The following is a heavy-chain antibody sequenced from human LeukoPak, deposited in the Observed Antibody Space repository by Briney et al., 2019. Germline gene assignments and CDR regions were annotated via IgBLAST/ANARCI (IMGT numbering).Heavy chain of an antibody. CDR2: ISPYNGNT. CDR3: ARASTHRYNWKSGQLNDAFDI. V-gene: IGHV1-18*01. CDR1: GYTFTHYV. J-gene: IGHJ3*02. Sequence: ASLKVSCKPSGYTFTHYVISWVRQAPGQGLEWMGRISPYNGNTKYAQKLQGRVTMTTDTSTSTAYMELRSLRSDDSAVYYCARASTHRYNWKSGQLNDAFDIWGQGTMVTVSS. D-gene: IGHD1-20*01.